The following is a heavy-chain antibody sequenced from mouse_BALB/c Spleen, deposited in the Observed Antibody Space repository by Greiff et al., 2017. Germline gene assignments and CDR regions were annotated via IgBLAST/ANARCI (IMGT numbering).Heavy chain of an antibody. CDR1: GYTFTSYY. V-gene: IGHV1S56*01. CDR3: ARADFDY. CDR2: IYPGNVNT. J-gene: IGHJ2*01. Sequence: QVQLKQSGPELVKPGASVRISCKASGYTFTSYYIHWVKQRPGQGLEWIGWIYPGNVNTKYNEKFKGKATLTADKSSSTAYMQLSSLTSEDSAVYFCARADFDYWGQGTTLTVSS.